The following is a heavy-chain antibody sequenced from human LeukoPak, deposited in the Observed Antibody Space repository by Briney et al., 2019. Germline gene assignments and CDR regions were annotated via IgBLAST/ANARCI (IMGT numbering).Heavy chain of an antibody. CDR2: IYPGDSDT. CDR3: ARHQVGYYGSGRPNWFDP. J-gene: IGHJ5*02. V-gene: IGHV5-51*01. Sequence: GESLKISCKGSGYSFTSYWIGWVRQMPGKGLEWVGIIYPGDSDTRYSPSFQGQATISADKSISTAYLQWSSLKASDTAMYYYARHQVGYYGSGRPNWFDPWGQGTLVTVSS. CDR1: GYSFTSYW. D-gene: IGHD3-10*01.